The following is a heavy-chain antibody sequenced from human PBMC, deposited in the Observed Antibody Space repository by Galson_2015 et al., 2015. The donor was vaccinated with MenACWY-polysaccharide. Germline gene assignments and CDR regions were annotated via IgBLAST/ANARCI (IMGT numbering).Heavy chain of an antibody. V-gene: IGHV6-1*01. CDR3: ARDEYYYDKGKVFGFDY. Sequence: CAISGDSVSSNSAAWNWIRQSPSRGLEWLGRTYYRSKWYNDYAVSVKSRITTNPDTSKNQFSLQLNSVTPEDTAVYYCARDEYYYDKGKVFGFDYWGQGTLVTVSS. D-gene: IGHD3-22*01. CDR2: TYYRSKWYN. CDR1: GDSVSSNSAA. J-gene: IGHJ4*02.